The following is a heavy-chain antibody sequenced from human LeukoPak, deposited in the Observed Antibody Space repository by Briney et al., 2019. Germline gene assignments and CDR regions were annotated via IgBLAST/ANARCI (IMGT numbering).Heavy chain of an antibody. CDR1: GFTFSSYA. CDR2: ISGSGGST. J-gene: IGHJ4*02. Sequence: PGGSLRLSCAASGFTFSSYAMSWVRQAPGKGLEWVSAISGSGGSTYYADSVKGRFTISGDNSKNTLYLQMNSLRAEDTAVYYCAKDSGSSGWYVGYYFDYWGQGTLVTVSS. V-gene: IGHV3-23*01. CDR3: AKDSGSSGWYVGYYFDY. D-gene: IGHD6-19*01.